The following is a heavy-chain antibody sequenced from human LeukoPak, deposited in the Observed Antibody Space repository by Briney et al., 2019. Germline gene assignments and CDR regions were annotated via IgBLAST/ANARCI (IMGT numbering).Heavy chain of an antibody. CDR3: ARSARGLGYCSSTSCRTTHFDY. D-gene: IGHD2-2*01. Sequence: GGSLRLSCEASGFTFSDYYMSWIRQAPGKGREWVSYISSNGSTIYYADSVKGRFTISRDNAKNSLYLQMNSLRAEDTAVYYCARSARGLGYCSSTSCRTTHFDYWGQGTLVTVSS. J-gene: IGHJ4*02. V-gene: IGHV3-11*01. CDR1: GFTFSDYY. CDR2: ISSNGSTI.